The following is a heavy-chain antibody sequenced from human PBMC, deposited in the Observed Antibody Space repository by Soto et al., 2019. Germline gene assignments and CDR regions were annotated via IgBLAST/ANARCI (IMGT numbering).Heavy chain of an antibody. CDR2: ISYSGST. CDR1: GGSISSNS. D-gene: IGHD1-20*01. V-gene: IGHV4-59*12. Sequence: TLSLTCSVSGGSISSNSWSWIRQPPGRGLEWIGYISYSGSTNYNLSLMSRLTISIDTSKNQFSLKLSSVTAADTAVYYCARDIIGRWFDPWGQGTLVTVSS. J-gene: IGHJ5*02. CDR3: ARDIIGRWFDP.